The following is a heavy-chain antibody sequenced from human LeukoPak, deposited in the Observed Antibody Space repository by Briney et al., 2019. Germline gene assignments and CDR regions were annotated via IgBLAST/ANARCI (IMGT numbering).Heavy chain of an antibody. CDR2: IYSGDST. V-gene: IGHV3-53*01. CDR1: GFTFSSNA. CDR3: ARIILGYGSSWYPGAFDI. J-gene: IGHJ3*02. D-gene: IGHD6-13*01. Sequence: GGSLRLSCAASGFTFSSNAMSWVRQAPGKGLEWVSVIYSGDSTYYADSVKGRFTISRDNSKNTLYLQMNSLRAEDTAVYYCARIILGYGSSWYPGAFDIWGQGTMVTVSS.